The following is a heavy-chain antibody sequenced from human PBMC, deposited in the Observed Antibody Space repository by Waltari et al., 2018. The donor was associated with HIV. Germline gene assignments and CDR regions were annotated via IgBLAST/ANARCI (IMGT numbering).Heavy chain of an antibody. Sequence: QVQLVQSGAEVKKPGASVKVSCKASGYTFSTYDINWVRQATGQGLEWMGWMNPNSGNTGYAQKFQGRVTLTRDTSISTAYMEMSSLRYEDTAVYYCARGRDWFDPWGQGTLVTVSS. V-gene: IGHV1-8*01. CDR3: ARGRDWFDP. CDR1: GYTFSTYD. J-gene: IGHJ5*02. CDR2: MNPNSGNT.